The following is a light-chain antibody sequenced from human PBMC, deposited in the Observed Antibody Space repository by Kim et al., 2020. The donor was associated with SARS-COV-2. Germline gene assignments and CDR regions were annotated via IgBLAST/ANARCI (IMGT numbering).Light chain of an antibody. J-gene: IGKJ1*01. CDR2: GAF. V-gene: IGKV3-15*01. CDR3: QQYKSWPT. Sequence: SGSQGEGSTLSCRASQRFSSYLAWNQQNPAQAPGPLIYGAFTRATDTPARFIGSGSGTEFILTISGLQSEDFAVNNCQQYKSWPTFGEGTKVDSK. CDR1: QRFSSY.